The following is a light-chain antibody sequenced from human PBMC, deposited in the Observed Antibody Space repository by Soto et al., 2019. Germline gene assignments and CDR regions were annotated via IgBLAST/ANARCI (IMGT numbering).Light chain of an antibody. J-gene: IGKJ2*01. V-gene: IGKV3-11*01. CDR1: QSVRSY. CDR2: DAS. Sequence: EIVLTQSPATLSLSPGERATLSCRASQSVRSYLAWYQQKPGQAPRLLIYDASNRATGIPARFRGSGSGTDFTLTISSLEPEDFAIYYFQQRSNWLMYTFGQGTKLEIK. CDR3: QQRSNWLMYT.